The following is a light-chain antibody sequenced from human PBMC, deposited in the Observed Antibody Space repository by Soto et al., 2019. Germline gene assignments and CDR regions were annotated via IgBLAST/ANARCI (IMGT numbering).Light chain of an antibody. V-gene: IGKV3-20*01. CDR3: QQYGSSPYT. J-gene: IGKJ2*01. CDR2: GAS. Sequence: EILLTQSPGTISLSPGERATLSCRASQSVGSTYLAWYQQKPGQAPRLLIYGASSRATGIADRFSGSGSETDFTLTISGLEPEDFAVYFCQQYGSSPYTFGQGTKLEIK. CDR1: QSVGSTY.